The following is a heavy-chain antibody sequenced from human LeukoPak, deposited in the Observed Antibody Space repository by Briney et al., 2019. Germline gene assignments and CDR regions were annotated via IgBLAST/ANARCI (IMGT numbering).Heavy chain of an antibody. V-gene: IGHV1-18*01. Sequence: GASVKVSCKASGYTFTSYGISWVRQAPGQGLEWMGWISAYSGNTNYAQKLQGRVTMTTDTSTSTAYMELRSLRSDDTAVYYCARDRLVGATRGAFDIWGQGTMVTVSS. CDR2: ISAYSGNT. CDR1: GYTFTSYG. D-gene: IGHD1-26*01. CDR3: ARDRLVGATRGAFDI. J-gene: IGHJ3*02.